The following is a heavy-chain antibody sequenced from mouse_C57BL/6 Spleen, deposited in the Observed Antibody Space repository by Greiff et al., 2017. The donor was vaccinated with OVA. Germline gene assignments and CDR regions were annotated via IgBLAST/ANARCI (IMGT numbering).Heavy chain of an antibody. Sequence: VQLVESGAELVKPGASVKLSCKASGYTFTSYWMHWVKQRPGRGLEWIGRIDPNSGGTKYNEKFKSKATLTVDKPSSTAYMQLSSLTSEDSAVYYCARGITTVVPYWYFDVWGTGTTVTVSS. V-gene: IGHV1-72*01. CDR3: ARGITTVVPYWYFDV. D-gene: IGHD1-1*01. CDR1: GYTFTSYW. CDR2: IDPNSGGT. J-gene: IGHJ1*03.